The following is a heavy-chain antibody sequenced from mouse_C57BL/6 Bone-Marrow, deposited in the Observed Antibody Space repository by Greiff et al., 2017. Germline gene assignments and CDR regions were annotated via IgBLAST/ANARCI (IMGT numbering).Heavy chain of an antibody. CDR3: ARAYYYGSSIYWYFDV. CDR1: GYTFTDYN. V-gene: IGHV1-18*01. D-gene: IGHD1-1*01. Sequence: VQLQQSGPELVKPGASVKIPCKASGYTFTDYNMDWVKQSHGKSLEWIGDINPNNGGTIYNQKFKGKATLTVDKSSSTAYMELRSLTSEDTAVYYCARAYYYGSSIYWYFDVWGTGTTVTVSS. CDR2: INPNNGGT. J-gene: IGHJ1*03.